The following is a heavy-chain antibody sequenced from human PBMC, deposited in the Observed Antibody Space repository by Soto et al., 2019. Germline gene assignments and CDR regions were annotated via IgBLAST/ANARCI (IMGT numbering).Heavy chain of an antibody. Sequence: QVQLVQSGPEVKNPGASLKVSCKASGYTFTNYGITWVRQAPGQGLEWMGWITAFNGNANHAREIQGRLTLTRDQSTNAAAMEWRSLRSDDTAVYYCARGAFCSSTRCYDNCRYGLAVWGQGTTVIVSS. J-gene: IGHJ6*02. CDR2: ITAFNGNA. V-gene: IGHV1-18*01. CDR3: ARGAFCSSTRCYDNCRYGLAV. CDR1: GYTFTNYG. D-gene: IGHD2-2*01.